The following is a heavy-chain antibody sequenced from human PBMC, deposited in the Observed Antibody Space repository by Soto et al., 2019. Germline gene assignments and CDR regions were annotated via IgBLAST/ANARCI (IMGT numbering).Heavy chain of an antibody. CDR1: VGTFSSYA. CDR3: ASLRYYYDSSGYPIPPAPFDY. CDR2: IIPIFGTA. V-gene: IGHV1-69*06. D-gene: IGHD3-22*01. J-gene: IGHJ4*02. Sequence: SVKVSCKASVGTFSSYAISWVRQAPGQGLEWMGGIIPIFGTANYAQKFQGRVTITADKSTSTAYMELSSLRSEDTAVYYCASLRYYYDSSGYPIPPAPFDYWGQGTLVTVSS.